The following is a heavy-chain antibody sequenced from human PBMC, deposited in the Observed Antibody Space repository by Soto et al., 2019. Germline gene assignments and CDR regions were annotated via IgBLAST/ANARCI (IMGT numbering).Heavy chain of an antibody. D-gene: IGHD3-22*01. J-gene: IGHJ4*02. CDR2: IIPIFGTA. V-gene: IGHV1-69*13. Sequence: ASVKVSCKASGGTFSSYAISWVRQAPGQGLEWMGGIIPIFGTANYAQKFQGRVTITADESTSTAYMELSSLRSEDTAVYYCASPYDSSTMLDYWGQGTLVTVSS. CDR3: ASPYDSSTMLDY. CDR1: GGTFSSYA.